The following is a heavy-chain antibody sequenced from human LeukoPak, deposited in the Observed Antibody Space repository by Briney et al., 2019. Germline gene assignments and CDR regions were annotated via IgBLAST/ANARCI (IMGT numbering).Heavy chain of an antibody. D-gene: IGHD7-27*01. CDR1: GYSFTNYW. Sequence: GESLKISCKGSGYSFTNYWIGWVRQMPGKGLEWMGIIYPSDSDTTYSPSFQGQVTISADKSISTAYLQWSSLKASDTAMYYCARRELGIPYYFDYWGQGTLVTVSS. CDR3: ARRELGIPYYFDY. V-gene: IGHV5-51*01. J-gene: IGHJ4*02. CDR2: IYPSDSDT.